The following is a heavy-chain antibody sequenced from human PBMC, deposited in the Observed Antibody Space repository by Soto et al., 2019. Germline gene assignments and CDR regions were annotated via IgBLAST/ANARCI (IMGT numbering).Heavy chain of an antibody. Sequence: QVQLQESGPGLVKPSGTLSLTCAVSGGSISSSNWWSWVRQPPGKGLQWIGEIYHSGSTNYIPSRQSRVTISVDKSRNQFSLQLRSVTAADTAVYYCARRWGEGRVDYWGQGTLVTVSS. J-gene: IGHJ4*02. D-gene: IGHD3-10*01. CDR1: GGSISSSNW. CDR2: IYHSGST. CDR3: ARRWGEGRVDY. V-gene: IGHV4-4*02.